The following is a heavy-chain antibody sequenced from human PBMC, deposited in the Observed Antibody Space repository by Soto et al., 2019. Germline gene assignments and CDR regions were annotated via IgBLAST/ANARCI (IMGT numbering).Heavy chain of an antibody. D-gene: IGHD3-22*01. CDR3: AREGAYYYDSSGYYHTRGWFDP. J-gene: IGHJ5*02. CDR1: GGSISSYY. CDR2: IYTSGST. Sequence: KPSETLSLTCTVSGGSISSYYWSWIRQPAGKGLEWIGRIYTSGSTNYNPSLKSRVTMSVDTSKNQFSLKLSSVTAADTAVYYCAREGAYYYDSSGYYHTRGWFDPWGQGTLVTVSS. V-gene: IGHV4-4*07.